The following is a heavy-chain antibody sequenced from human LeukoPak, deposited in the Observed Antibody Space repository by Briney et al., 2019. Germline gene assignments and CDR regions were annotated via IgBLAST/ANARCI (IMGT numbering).Heavy chain of an antibody. V-gene: IGHV1-69*13. CDR3: ARVAGFYYYYGMDV. J-gene: IGHJ6*04. CDR1: GGTFSSYA. CDR2: IIPIFGTA. Sequence: ASVKVSYKASGGTFSSYAISWVRQAPGQGLEWMGGIIPIFGTANYAQKFQGRVTITADESTSTAYMELSSLRSEDTAVYYCARVAGFYYYYGMDVWGKGTTVTVSS.